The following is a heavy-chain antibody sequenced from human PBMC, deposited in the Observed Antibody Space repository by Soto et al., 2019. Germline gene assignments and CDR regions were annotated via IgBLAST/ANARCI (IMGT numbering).Heavy chain of an antibody. V-gene: IGHV1-3*01. J-gene: IGHJ4*02. CDR3: ARDFSMAVVAPGY. CDR2: INAGNSDT. D-gene: IGHD3-22*01. Sequence: ASVKVSCKASGYTFTSYAMHWVRQAPGQRLEWMGWINAGNSDTTYSQKFQGRVTITSDTSASTAYMELTSLTSEDTAVYYCARDFSMAVVAPGYWGQGTLVTVSS. CDR1: GYTFTSYA.